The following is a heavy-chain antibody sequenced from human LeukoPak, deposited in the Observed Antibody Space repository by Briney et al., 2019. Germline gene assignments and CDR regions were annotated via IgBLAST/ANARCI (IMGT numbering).Heavy chain of an antibody. D-gene: IGHD3-10*01. V-gene: IGHV3-23*01. J-gene: IGHJ4*02. CDR2: ISGSGGST. Sequence: GGSLRLSCAASGFTFSSYGMSWVRQAPGKGLEWVSAISGSGGSTYYADSVKGRFTTSRDNSKNTLYLQMNSLRAEDTAVYYCAKERRYYGSGSSPFDYWGQGTLVTVSS. CDR1: GFTFSSYG. CDR3: AKERRYYGSGSSPFDY.